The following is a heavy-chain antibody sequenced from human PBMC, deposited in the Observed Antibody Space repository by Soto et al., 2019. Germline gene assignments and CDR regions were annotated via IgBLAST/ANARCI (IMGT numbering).Heavy chain of an antibody. D-gene: IGHD4-17*01. J-gene: IGHJ6*02. CDR1: GFTFSTYH. CDR2: IHSGGSRI. Sequence: EVQLVESGGGLVQPGGSLILSCAASGFTFSTYHMNWVRQAPGKGLEWVSYIHSGGSRIYYADSVKGRFTISRDNAKNSQYLKMTSRRAEDTAVYYCARDGSTVTTNYHDALDVWGQGTTVTASS. V-gene: IGHV3-48*03. CDR3: ARDGSTVTTNYHDALDV.